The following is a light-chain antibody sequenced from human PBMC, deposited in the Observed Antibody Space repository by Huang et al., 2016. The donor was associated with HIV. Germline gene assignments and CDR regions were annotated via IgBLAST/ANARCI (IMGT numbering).Light chain of an antibody. CDR2: AAS. J-gene: IGKJ2*01. Sequence: EIVMTQSPATLSVSPGERATLSCRASQTVSSNLAWYQQKPGQAPRPLIDAASTRATDVPARFSGSGSGTEFTLTISSLQSEDFAVYYCQHYRVWPPVYTFGQGTKLEIK. CDR1: QTVSSN. CDR3: QHYRVWPPVYT. V-gene: IGKV3-15*01.